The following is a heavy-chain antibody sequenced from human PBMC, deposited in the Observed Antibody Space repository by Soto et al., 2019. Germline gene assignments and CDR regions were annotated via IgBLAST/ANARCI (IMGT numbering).Heavy chain of an antibody. CDR1: GFTFSSYW. D-gene: IGHD3-10*01. Sequence: EVQLVESGGGLVQPGGSLRLSCAASGFTFSSYWMSWVRQAPGKGLEWVANIKQDGSEKYYVDSVKGRFTISRDNAKNSLYLQMNSLRAEDTAVYYCARVRRITMVRGVEYYFDYWGQGTLVTVSS. CDR3: ARVRRITMVRGVEYYFDY. CDR2: IKQDGSEK. V-gene: IGHV3-7*05. J-gene: IGHJ4*02.